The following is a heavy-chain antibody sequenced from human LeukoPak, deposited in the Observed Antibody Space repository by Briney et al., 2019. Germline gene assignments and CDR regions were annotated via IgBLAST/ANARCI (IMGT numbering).Heavy chain of an antibody. Sequence: SVKVSCKASGGTFSSYAISWVRQAPGQGLEWMGGIIPIFGTANYAQKFQGRVTMTRDTSTSTVYMELSSLRSEDTAVYYCARDYYYDSSGFPGYFQHWGQGTLVTVSS. CDR1: GGTFSSYA. J-gene: IGHJ1*01. D-gene: IGHD3-22*01. CDR3: ARDYYYDSSGFPGYFQH. CDR2: IIPIFGTA. V-gene: IGHV1-69*05.